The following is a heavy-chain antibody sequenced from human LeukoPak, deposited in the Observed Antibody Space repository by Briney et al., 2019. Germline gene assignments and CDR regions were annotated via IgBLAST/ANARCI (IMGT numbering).Heavy chain of an antibody. CDR1: GFTFSSYA. CDR3: ANYYDSSGYPYRYYFDY. J-gene: IGHJ4*02. Sequence: GGSLRLSCAASGFTFSSYAMSWVRQAPGKGLEWVSAISGSGGSTYYADSVKGRFTISRDNSKSTLYLQMNSLRAEDTAVYYCANYYDSSGYPYRYYFDYWGQGTLVTVSS. V-gene: IGHV3-23*01. D-gene: IGHD3-22*01. CDR2: ISGSGGST.